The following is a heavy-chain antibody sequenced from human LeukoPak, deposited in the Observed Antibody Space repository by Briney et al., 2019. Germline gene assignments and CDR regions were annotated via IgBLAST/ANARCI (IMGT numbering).Heavy chain of an antibody. V-gene: IGHV4-61*02. CDR3: ARFSPRAMGNYLDF. CDR2: IYSSGST. D-gene: IGHD7-27*01. J-gene: IGHJ4*02. Sequence: SETLSLTCTVSGDSISSGGYYWNWIRQPAGKGLQYIGRIYSSGSTNYNPSLKSRVILSLDKSANQFSLNLSSVTAADTAVYYCARFSPRAMGNYLDFWGQGTLVTVSS. CDR1: GDSISSGGYY.